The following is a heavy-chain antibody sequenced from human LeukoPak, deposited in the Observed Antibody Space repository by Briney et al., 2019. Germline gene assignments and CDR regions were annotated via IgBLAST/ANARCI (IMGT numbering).Heavy chain of an antibody. Sequence: GGSLRLSCAASGFTFSSYGMHWVRQAPGKGLEWVAVIWYDGSNKYYADSVKGRFTISRDNSKDTLYLQMNSLRAEDTAVYYCAKGTYYYDSSGYYYGPTFDNWGQGTLVTVSA. CDR1: GFTFSSYG. V-gene: IGHV3-33*06. D-gene: IGHD3-22*01. CDR3: AKGTYYYDSSGYYYGPTFDN. CDR2: IWYDGSNK. J-gene: IGHJ4*02.